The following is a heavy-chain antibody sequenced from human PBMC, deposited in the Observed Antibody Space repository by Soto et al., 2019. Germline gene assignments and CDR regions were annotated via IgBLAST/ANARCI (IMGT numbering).Heavy chain of an antibody. J-gene: IGHJ5*02. V-gene: IGHV4-30-2*01. CDR2: IYHGGST. CDR1: GGSISSGGYS. D-gene: IGHD4-17*01. Sequence: PSETLSLTCTVSGGSISSGGYSWSWIRQPPGKGLEWIGYIYHGGSTYYSPSLKSRVTISFDRSKTQFSLNLTSVSAADTAVYYCARSGKTVFDAWGQGTLVTVS. CDR3: ARSGKTVFDA.